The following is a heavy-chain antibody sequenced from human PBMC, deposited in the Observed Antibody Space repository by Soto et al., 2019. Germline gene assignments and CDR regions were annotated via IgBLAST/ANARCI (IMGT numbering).Heavy chain of an antibody. CDR1: GFSLSTRGVG. CDR2: IFWDDDK. V-gene: IGHV2-5*02. J-gene: IGHJ4*02. Sequence: QITLKESGPTLAKPTQTLTLTCSFSGFSLSTRGVGVGWIRQPPGKALEWLALIFWDDDKWYSLSLRSRLTITEDTSKNQVVLIMTNMDPVDTATYYCAHRSRGYAYYFAQWGQGTLVTVSS. CDR3: AHRSRGYAYYFAQ. D-gene: IGHD5-12*01.